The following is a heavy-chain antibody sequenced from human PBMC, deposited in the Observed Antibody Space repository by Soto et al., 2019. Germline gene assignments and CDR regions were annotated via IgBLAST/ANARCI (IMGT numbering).Heavy chain of an antibody. CDR3: ARVHYSTTFGGVIVIYDAFDI. CDR2: INHSGST. D-gene: IGHD3-16*02. V-gene: IGHV4-34*01. CDR1: GGSFSGYY. Sequence: QVQLQQWGAGLLKPSETLSLTCAVYGGSFSGYYWSWIRQPPGKGLEWIGEINHSGSTNYNPSLKSRVTISVDTSKNQFSLKLSSVTAAVTAVYYCARVHYSTTFGGVIVIYDAFDIWGQGTMVTVSS. J-gene: IGHJ3*02.